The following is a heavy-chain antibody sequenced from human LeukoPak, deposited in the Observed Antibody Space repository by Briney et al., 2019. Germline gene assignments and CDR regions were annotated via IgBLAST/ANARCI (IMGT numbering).Heavy chain of an antibody. J-gene: IGHJ1*01. CDR3: AKTLCGGDCYFYAEYFQH. Sequence: GASLRLSCAASGFTLSSYAMTWVRQAPGKGLEWVSTISPNVGSAYYADSVKGRFTISRDNSKNTLYLQMNSLRAEDTAVYYCAKTLCGGDCYFYAEYFQHWGQGTLVTVSS. V-gene: IGHV3-23*01. D-gene: IGHD2-21*02. CDR2: ISPNVGSA. CDR1: GFTLSSYA.